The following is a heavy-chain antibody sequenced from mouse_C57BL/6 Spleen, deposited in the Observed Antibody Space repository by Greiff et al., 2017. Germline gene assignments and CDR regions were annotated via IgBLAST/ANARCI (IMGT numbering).Heavy chain of an antibody. CDR1: GYSITSGYY. J-gene: IGHJ2*01. CDR2: ISYDGSN. D-gene: IGHD3-3*01. Sequence: EVQLQESGPGLVKPSQSLSLTCSVTGYSITSGYYWNWIRQFPGNKLEWMGYISYDGSNNYNPSLKNRISITRDTSKNQFFLKLNSVTTEDTATYYCARDLRGRNYFDYLGQGTTLTVSS. CDR3: ARDLRGRNYFDY. V-gene: IGHV3-6*01.